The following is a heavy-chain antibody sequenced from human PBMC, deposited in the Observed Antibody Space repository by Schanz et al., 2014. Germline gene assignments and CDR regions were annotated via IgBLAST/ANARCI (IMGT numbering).Heavy chain of an antibody. D-gene: IGHD3-9*01. Sequence: GPGVKEPGASVRVSCKASGYTFTTYAMSWVRQAPGQGLEWVGWISVYTGNTKYGQKVQGRVTMTADTSTNTAYMELRSLRSDDTAVYYCAKAEYDILTDSYSRLDPWGQGTLXTVSS. CDR1: GYTFTTYA. CDR3: AKAEYDILTDSYSRLDP. J-gene: IGHJ5*02. CDR2: ISVYTGNT. V-gene: IGHV1-18*01.